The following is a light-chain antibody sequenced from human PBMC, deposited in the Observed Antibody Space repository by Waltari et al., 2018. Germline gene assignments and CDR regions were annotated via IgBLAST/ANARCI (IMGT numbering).Light chain of an antibody. CDR1: SLRYYY. CDR3: NSRDSNGNPFV. Sequence: SSELTQDPAVSVALGQTVRITCQGDSLRYYYAKWYHQKPGPAPLRVMYGKNNRPSGIPDRFSGSYSGDTASLTITGAQAEDEADYYCNSRDSNGNPFVFGPGTKVTVL. V-gene: IGLV3-19*01. CDR2: GKN. J-gene: IGLJ1*01.